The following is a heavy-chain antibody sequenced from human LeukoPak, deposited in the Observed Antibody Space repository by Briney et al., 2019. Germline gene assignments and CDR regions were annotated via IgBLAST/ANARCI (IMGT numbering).Heavy chain of an antibody. CDR3: AKDYDSSGYLHYYYGMDV. J-gene: IGHJ6*02. CDR2: ISYDGSNK. CDR1: GLTISMYW. V-gene: IGHV3-30*18. Sequence: PGGSLRLSCAVSGLTISMYWLTWVRQAPGKGLEWVAVISYDGSNKYYADSMKGRFTISRDNSKNTLYLQMNSLRAEDTAVYYCAKDYDSSGYLHYYYGMDVWGQGTTVTVSS. D-gene: IGHD3-22*01.